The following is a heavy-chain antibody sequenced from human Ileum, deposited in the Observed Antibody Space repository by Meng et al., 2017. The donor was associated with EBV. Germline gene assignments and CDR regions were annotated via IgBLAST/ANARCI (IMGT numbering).Heavy chain of an antibody. CDR2: INHSGST. D-gene: IGHD3-10*01. CDR3: ARGNKVSDRGFDY. J-gene: IGHJ4*02. CDR1: GGSFSGYY. V-gene: IGHV4-34*01. Sequence: QVLLQQWGSGLLKPPETLSLTCAVYGGSFSGYYWSWIRQPPGKGLEWIGEINHSGSTNYNPSLKSRVTISVDTSKNQFSLKLSSVTAADTAVYYCARGNKVSDRGFDYWGQGTLVTVSS.